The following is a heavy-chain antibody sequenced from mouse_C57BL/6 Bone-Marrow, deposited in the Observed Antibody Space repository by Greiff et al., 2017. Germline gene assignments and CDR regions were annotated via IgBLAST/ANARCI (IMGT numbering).Heavy chain of an antibody. CDR1: GYTFTSYW. CDR2: IDPSDSYT. CDR3: GAGPFDY. J-gene: IGHJ2*01. V-gene: IGHV1-50*01. Sequence: QVHVKQPGAELVKPGASVKLSCKASGYTFTSYWMQWVKQRPGQGLEWIGEIDPSDSYTNYNQKFKGKATLTVDTSSSTAYMQLSSLTSEDSAVYYCGAGPFDYWGQGTTLTVSS.